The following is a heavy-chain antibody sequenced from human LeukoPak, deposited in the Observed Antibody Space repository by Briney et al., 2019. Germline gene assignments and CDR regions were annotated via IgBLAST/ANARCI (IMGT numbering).Heavy chain of an antibody. J-gene: IGHJ4*02. D-gene: IGHD5-24*01. CDR3: AKFRGTLRDGYETD. V-gene: IGHV3-23*01. CDR1: GFTFSSSA. Sequence: GGSLRLSCAASGFTFSSSAMSWVRQAPGKGLEWVSAISGSGGSTYYADSVKGRFTISRDNSKNTLYLQMNSLRAEDTTVYYCAKFRGTLRDGYETDWGQGTLVTVSS. CDR2: ISGSGGST.